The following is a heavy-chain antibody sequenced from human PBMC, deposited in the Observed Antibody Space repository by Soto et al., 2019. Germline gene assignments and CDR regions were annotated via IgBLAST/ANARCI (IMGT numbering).Heavy chain of an antibody. Sequence: EVQLVESGGGLVQPGGSLRLSCAASGFTFSSYSMNWVRQAPGKGLEWVSYISSSSSTIYYADSVKGRFTISRDNAKNSLYLQMNSLRAEDTAVYYCARQTDDFWSGYSDPYFDYWGQGTLVTVSS. J-gene: IGHJ4*02. V-gene: IGHV3-48*01. CDR1: GFTFSSYS. CDR2: ISSSSSTI. D-gene: IGHD3-3*01. CDR3: ARQTDDFWSGYSDPYFDY.